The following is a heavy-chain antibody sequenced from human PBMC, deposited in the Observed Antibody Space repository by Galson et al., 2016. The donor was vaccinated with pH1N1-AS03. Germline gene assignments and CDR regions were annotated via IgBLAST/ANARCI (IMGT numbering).Heavy chain of an antibody. CDR2: IKSKSDGGTT. V-gene: IGHV3-15*01. J-gene: IGHJ6*02. Sequence: SLRLSCAASGFTFSNAWMTWVRQAPGKGLEWVGRIKSKSDGGTTDYAAPVKARFTISRDDSKNTLYLQMTSLKTEDTAVYYCSTDETFYYYYGMDVWGRGTTVTVSS. CDR3: STDETFYYYYGMDV. CDR1: GFTFSNAW.